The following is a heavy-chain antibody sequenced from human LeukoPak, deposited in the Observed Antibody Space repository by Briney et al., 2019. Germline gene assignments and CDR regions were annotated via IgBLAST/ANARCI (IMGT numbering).Heavy chain of an antibody. CDR2: ISYSGIT. J-gene: IGHJ4*02. V-gene: IGHV4-59*08. D-gene: IGHD1-26*01. Sequence: SETLSLTCIVSGDSISSYSWSWIRQPPGRGLEWIGYISYSGITSYNPSFKSRVTISVDTSKDQFSLNLASVTAADTAVYYCARHAPSPYSGNFAYWGQGTQVTVSS. CDR1: GDSISSYS. CDR3: ARHAPSPYSGNFAY.